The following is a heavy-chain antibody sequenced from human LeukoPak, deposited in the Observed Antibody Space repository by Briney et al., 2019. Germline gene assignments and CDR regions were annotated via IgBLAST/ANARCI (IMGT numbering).Heavy chain of an antibody. CDR3: AKGDFDWLLYGGNSDY. D-gene: IGHD3-9*01. CDR1: GFTFSNYG. Sequence: TGGSLRLSCAASGFTFSNYGLSWVRQAPGKGLEWVSGISGSGGTIFHADAVKGRFTISRDNSKNTLYLQMNSLRAEDTAVYYCAKGDFDWLLYGGNSDYWGQGTLVTVSS. CDR2: ISGSGGTI. V-gene: IGHV3-23*01. J-gene: IGHJ4*02.